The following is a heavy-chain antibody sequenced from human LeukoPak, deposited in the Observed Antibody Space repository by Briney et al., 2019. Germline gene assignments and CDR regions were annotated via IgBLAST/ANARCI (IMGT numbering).Heavy chain of an antibody. J-gene: IGHJ6*02. Sequence: ASVKVSCKASGYTFTSYGISWVRQAPGQGLGWMGWISAYNGNTNYAQKLQGRVTMTTDTSTSTAYMELRSLRSDDTAVYSCARFLAPPVGLLLWFGSRDYYYGMDVWGQGTTVTVSS. D-gene: IGHD3-10*01. CDR3: ARFLAPPVGLLLWFGSRDYYYGMDV. V-gene: IGHV1-18*01. CDR2: ISAYNGNT. CDR1: GYTFTSYG.